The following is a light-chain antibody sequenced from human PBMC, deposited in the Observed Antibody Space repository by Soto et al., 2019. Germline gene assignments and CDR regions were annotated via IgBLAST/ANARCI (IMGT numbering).Light chain of an antibody. V-gene: IGLV2-14*01. Sequence: QSALTQPASVSGSPGQSITISCTGTSSDIGAYNYVSWYQQHPGQAPKLMIYDVSNRPSGVSNRFSGSKSGHTASLTISGLQAEDEADYYCSSYTSSSTVVFGGGTKVTVL. CDR1: SSDIGAYNY. J-gene: IGLJ2*01. CDR2: DVS. CDR3: SSYTSSSTVV.